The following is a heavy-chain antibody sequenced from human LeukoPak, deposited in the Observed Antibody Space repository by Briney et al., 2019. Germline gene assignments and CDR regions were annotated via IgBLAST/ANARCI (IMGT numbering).Heavy chain of an antibody. Sequence: GGSLRLSCAASGFTFSTYAVNWVRQAPGKGLEWVSTISGSGGSTYYADSVKGRFTISRDNSKNTLYLQMNSLRAEDTAVYYCARESAAGTVAFDIWGQGTMVTVSS. D-gene: IGHD6-13*01. CDR2: ISGSGGST. CDR1: GFTFSTYA. J-gene: IGHJ3*02. CDR3: ARESAAGTVAFDI. V-gene: IGHV3-23*01.